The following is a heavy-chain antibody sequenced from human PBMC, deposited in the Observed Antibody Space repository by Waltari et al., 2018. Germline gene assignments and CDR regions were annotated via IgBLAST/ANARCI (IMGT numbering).Heavy chain of an antibody. CDR3: AKGGGEWWFYYMDV. D-gene: IGHD2-15*01. CDR2: MNPNSGNT. V-gene: IGHV1-8*03. CDR1: GYTFTSYD. Sequence: QVQLVQSGAEVKKPGASVKVSCKASGYTFTSYDINWVRQATGQGLEWMGWMNPNSGNTGYAQKFQGRVTITRNTSISTAYMELSSLRAEDTAVYYCAKGGGEWWFYYMDVWGKGTTVTVSS. J-gene: IGHJ6*03.